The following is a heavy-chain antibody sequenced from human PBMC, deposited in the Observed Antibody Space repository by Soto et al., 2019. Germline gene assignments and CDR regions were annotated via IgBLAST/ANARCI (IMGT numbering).Heavy chain of an antibody. CDR1: GGAFSGYS. CDR3: ARGPSAPVRGVFTA. CDR2: IDHGGST. J-gene: IGHJ5*02. V-gene: IGHV4-34*01. D-gene: IGHD3-10*01. Sequence: QVPLQQWGAGLLKPSETLSLTCAVYGGAFSGYSWTWIRQPPGKGPEWIGEIDHGGSTTYNPSLKSRVTISVDTSKNQFSLKVSSVTAADTAVYYCARGPSAPVRGVFTAWGQGTLVTVSS.